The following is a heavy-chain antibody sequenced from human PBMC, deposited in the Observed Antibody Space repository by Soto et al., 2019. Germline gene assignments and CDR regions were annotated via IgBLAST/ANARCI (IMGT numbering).Heavy chain of an antibody. CDR2: IHYRGST. D-gene: IGHD6-19*01. J-gene: IGHJ4*02. V-gene: IGHV4-59*08. CDR1: GGSISSYY. Sequence: QVQLQESGPGLVKPSETLSLTCTVSGGSISSYYWSWIRQPPGKGLEWIGHIHYRGSTNYNPSLRSRVTMSVVTSQNQFSLKLSSVTAADTAVYYCARHVNVAVAGTGFDYWGQGTLVTVSS. CDR3: ARHVNVAVAGTGFDY.